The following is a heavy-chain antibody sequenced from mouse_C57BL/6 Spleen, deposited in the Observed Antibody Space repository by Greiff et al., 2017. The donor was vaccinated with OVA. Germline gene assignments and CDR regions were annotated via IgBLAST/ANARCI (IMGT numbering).Heavy chain of an antibody. J-gene: IGHJ2*01. Sequence: VQLQQSGAELVRPGASVKLSCTASGFNIKDYYMPWVKQRPEQGLEWIGRIDPEDGDTEYAPKFQGKATMTADTSSNTAYMQLNSLTSEDSAVYYCARGGLLLPFDYWGQGTTLTVAS. CDR2: IDPEDGDT. V-gene: IGHV14-1*01. CDR1: GFNIKDYY. D-gene: IGHD2-3*01. CDR3: ARGGLLLPFDY.